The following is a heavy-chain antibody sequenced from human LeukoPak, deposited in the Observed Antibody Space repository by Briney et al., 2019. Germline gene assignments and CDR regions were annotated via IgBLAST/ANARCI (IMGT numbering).Heavy chain of an antibody. CDR3: AELGITMIGGV. CDR1: GFIFSRHG. J-gene: IGHJ6*04. CDR2: ISYDGSTK. D-gene: IGHD3-10*02. Sequence: GGSLRLSCVASGFIFSRHGIHWVRQAPGKGLEWMAVISYDGSTKYYADSVKGRFTISRDNAKNSLYLQMNSLRAEDTAVYYCAELGITMIGGVWGKGTTVTISS. V-gene: IGHV3-33*05.